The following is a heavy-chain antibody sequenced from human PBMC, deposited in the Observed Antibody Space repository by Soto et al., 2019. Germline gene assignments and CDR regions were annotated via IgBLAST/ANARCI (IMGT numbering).Heavy chain of an antibody. CDR1: GFTFSNAW. CDR2: IKSKTDGGTT. V-gene: IGHV3-15*01. D-gene: IGHD2-2*01. Sequence: GGSLRLSCAASGFTFSNAWMSWVRQAPGKGLEWVGRIKSKTDGGTTDYAAPVKGRFTISRDDSKNTLYLQMNSLKTEDTAVYYCATEPRVVVPAAMSDCNDAFDIWGQGTMVTVSS. J-gene: IGHJ3*02. CDR3: ATEPRVVVPAAMSDCNDAFDI.